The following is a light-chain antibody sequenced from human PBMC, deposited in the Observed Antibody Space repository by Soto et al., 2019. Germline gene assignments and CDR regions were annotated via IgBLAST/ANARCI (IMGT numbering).Light chain of an antibody. CDR3: QQYNVYSL. V-gene: IGKV1-5*01. Sequence: DIQMTQSPSTLSASVGDRVTITCRASQSISGWLAWYQQKPGKAPKLLIYDASSLESGVPSRFSGIGYGTEFTLSISSLQPDDFATYYCQQYNVYSLFVQGTKLNIK. CDR2: DAS. J-gene: IGKJ1*01. CDR1: QSISGW.